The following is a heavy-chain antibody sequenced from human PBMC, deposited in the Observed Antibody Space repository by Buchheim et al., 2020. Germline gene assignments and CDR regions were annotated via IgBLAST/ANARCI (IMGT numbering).Heavy chain of an antibody. D-gene: IGHD6-19*01. CDR1: GFTFSSYA. J-gene: IGHJ4*02. Sequence: VQLLESGGGLVQPGGSLRLSCAASGFTFSSYAMSWVRQAPGKGLEWVAVIWYDGSNKYYADSVKGRFTISRDNSKNTLYLQMNSLRAEDTAVYYCARDSSIAVAGGDYWGQGTL. CDR3: ARDSSIAVAGGDY. V-gene: IGHV3-33*08. CDR2: IWYDGSNK.